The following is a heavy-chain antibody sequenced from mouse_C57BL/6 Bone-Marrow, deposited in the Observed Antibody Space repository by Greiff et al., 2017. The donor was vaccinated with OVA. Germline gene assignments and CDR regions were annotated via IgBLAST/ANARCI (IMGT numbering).Heavy chain of an antibody. CDR1: GYTFTSYW. CDR3: ARSGSNYEGLY. D-gene: IGHD2-5*01. CDR2: IYPGSGST. Sequence: QVQLKQSGAELVKPGASVKMSCKASGYTFTSYWITWVKQRPGQGLEWIGDIYPGSGSTNYNEKFKSKATLTVDTSSSTAYMQLSSLTSEDSAVYYCARSGSNYEGLYWGQGTTLTVSS. J-gene: IGHJ2*01. V-gene: IGHV1-55*01.